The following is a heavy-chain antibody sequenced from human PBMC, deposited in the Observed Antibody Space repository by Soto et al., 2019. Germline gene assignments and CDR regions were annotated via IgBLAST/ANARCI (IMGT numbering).Heavy chain of an antibody. V-gene: IGHV3-53*01. D-gene: IGHD3-3*01. CDR1: GFTVSSNY. CDR3: TRERFLEWLVGVRFWAFDN. CDR2: IYSDDRT. J-gene: IGHJ3*02. Sequence: RLSCAASGFTVSSNYMNWVRQAPGKGLEWVSVIYSDDRTYYADSVKGRFTISRDNSKNTVYLQLNSLRAEDTAVYYCTRERFLEWLVGVRFWAFDNWGQGTMVTVSS.